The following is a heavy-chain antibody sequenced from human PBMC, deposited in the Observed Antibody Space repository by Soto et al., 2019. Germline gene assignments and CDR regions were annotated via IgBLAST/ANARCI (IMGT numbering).Heavy chain of an antibody. J-gene: IGHJ6*02. Sequence: PGGSLRLPCAASGFNLSSYGIHWVRQAPGKGLEWVAVIWYDGSNKYYADSVKGRFTISRDNSKNTLYLQMNSLRAEDTAVYYCARDEEVVAAKPYYYGMDVWGQGTTVTVS. CDR2: IWYDGSNK. CDR3: ARDEEVVAAKPYYYGMDV. D-gene: IGHD2-15*01. CDR1: GFNLSSYG. V-gene: IGHV3-33*01.